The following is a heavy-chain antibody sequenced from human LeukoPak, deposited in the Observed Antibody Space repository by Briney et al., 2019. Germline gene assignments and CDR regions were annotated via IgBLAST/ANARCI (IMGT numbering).Heavy chain of an antibody. CDR1: GSTFSRYW. V-gene: IGHV3-74*01. Sequence: GGSLRLSCAASGSTFSRYWMHWVRQAPGKGLVWVSRVKSDGSDTIYADSVKGRFTISRDNAKNTLYLQTDSLRAEDTAVYYCTTGIGNYYYYWGQGTLVTVAS. CDR2: VKSDGSDT. J-gene: IGHJ4*02. D-gene: IGHD3-10*01. CDR3: TTGIGNYYYY.